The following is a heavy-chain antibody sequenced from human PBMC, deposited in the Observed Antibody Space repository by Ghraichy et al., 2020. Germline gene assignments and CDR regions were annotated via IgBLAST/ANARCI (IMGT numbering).Heavy chain of an antibody. CDR3: ARLAKHIVVVTPSLGYFDY. V-gene: IGHV4-34*01. D-gene: IGHD2-21*02. CDR1: GGSFSGYY. CDR2: INHSGST. J-gene: IGHJ4*02. Sequence: SETLSLTCAVYGGSFSGYYWSWIRQPPGKGLEWIGEINHSGSTNYNPSLKSRVAISVDTSKNQFSLKLSSVTAADTAVYFCARLAKHIVVVTPSLGYFDYWGQGTLVTVSS.